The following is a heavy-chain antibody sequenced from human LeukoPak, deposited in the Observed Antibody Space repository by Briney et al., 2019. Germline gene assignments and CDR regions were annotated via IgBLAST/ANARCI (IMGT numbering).Heavy chain of an antibody. V-gene: IGHV3-23*01. CDR2: FSGSGGST. CDR3: ARGAYYDILTGYRYYFDY. Sequence: GGSLRLSCAASGFTFSSFAMSWVRQAPGKGLEWVSTFSGSGGSTYYADSVKGRFSISRDNSKNTLFLQMNSLRAEDTALYYRARGAYYDILTGYRYYFDYWGQGTLVTVSS. D-gene: IGHD3-9*01. J-gene: IGHJ4*02. CDR1: GFTFSSFA.